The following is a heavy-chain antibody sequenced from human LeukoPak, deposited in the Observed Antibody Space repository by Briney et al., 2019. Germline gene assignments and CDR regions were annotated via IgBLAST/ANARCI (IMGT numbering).Heavy chain of an antibody. D-gene: IGHD4-11*01. V-gene: IGHV4-59*12. CDR3: ARVVESYSNGPTHGDFIL. Sequence: SEILFLTCTVSGGSISGYYWGWIRQPPGKGLEWIGYICYTGSTNYKPSLKSRVTISVDTSKNTLYLKLNTVTAADTAVYYCARVVESYSNGPTHGDFILCGCGTLAPVSA. CDR1: GGSISGYY. CDR2: ICYTGST. J-gene: IGHJ2*01.